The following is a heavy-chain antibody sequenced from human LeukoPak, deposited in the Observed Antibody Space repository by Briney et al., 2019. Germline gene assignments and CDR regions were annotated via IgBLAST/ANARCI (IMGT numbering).Heavy chain of an antibody. CDR3: VGRAYCSGGTCYGAFDI. Sequence: PGGSLRLSCAASGFTVSNNFFTWVRQAPGKGLEWVSIIYNVGDTYYVDPVKGRFTISRDNSKNTLHLQMDSLRVEDTAVYYCVGRAYCSGGTCYGAFDIWGQGTRVTVSS. D-gene: IGHD2-15*01. J-gene: IGHJ3*02. CDR1: GFTVSNNF. V-gene: IGHV3-53*01. CDR2: IYNVGDT.